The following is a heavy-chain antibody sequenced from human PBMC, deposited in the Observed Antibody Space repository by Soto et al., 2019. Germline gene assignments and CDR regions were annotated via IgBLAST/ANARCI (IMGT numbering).Heavy chain of an antibody. CDR3: ASAEGIAAAGDYYYGMDV. CDR1: GFTFSSYS. J-gene: IGHJ6*02. V-gene: IGHV3-48*01. D-gene: IGHD6-13*01. Sequence: GSLRLSCAASGFTFSSYSMNWVRQAPGKGLEWVSYISSSSSTIYYADSVKGRFTISRDNAKNSLYLQMNSLRAEDTAVYYCASAEGIAAAGDYYYGMDVWGQGTTVTVSS. CDR2: ISSSSSTI.